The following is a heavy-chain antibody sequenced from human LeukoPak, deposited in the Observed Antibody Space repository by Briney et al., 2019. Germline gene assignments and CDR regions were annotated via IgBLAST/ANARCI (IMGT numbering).Heavy chain of an antibody. CDR3: ARGGEVMWWFDP. V-gene: IGHV4-59*01. Sequence: SETLSLTCTVSGGSISTYYWSWIRQPPGKGLEWIGYIYYSGSTNHNPSLKSRVTISVDTSKNQFSLKLRSVTAADTAVYYCARGGEVMWWFDPWGQGALVTVSS. CDR1: GGSISTYY. CDR2: IYYSGST. J-gene: IGHJ5*02. D-gene: IGHD3-16*01.